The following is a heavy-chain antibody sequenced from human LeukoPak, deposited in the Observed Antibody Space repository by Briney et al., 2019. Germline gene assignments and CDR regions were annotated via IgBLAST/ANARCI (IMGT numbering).Heavy chain of an antibody. CDR3: ARNYDSSGPCGY. CDR2: ISGSGGNT. D-gene: IGHD3-22*01. J-gene: IGHJ4*02. CDR1: GFSFSNYA. V-gene: IGHV3-23*01. Sequence: GGSLRLSCAASGFSFSNYAMSWVRQAPGKGLEWVSAISGSGGNTYYADSVKGRFTISRDNSKNTLYLQMNSLRAEDTAVYYCARNYDSSGPCGYWGQGTLVTVSS.